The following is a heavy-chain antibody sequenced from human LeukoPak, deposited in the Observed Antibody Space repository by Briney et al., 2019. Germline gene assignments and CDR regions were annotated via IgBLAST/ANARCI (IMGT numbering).Heavy chain of an antibody. CDR1: GFNISDFW. CDR2: ISYDGRSK. D-gene: IGHD6-19*01. V-gene: IGHV3-30*18. Sequence: SGGSLRLSCAASGFNISDFWMTWVRQAPGKGLEWVAVISYDGRSKYYADSVKGRFTISRDNSKNTLYLQMNSLRAEDTAIYYCAKAPQQWLVLGYWGQGTLVTVSS. CDR3: AKAPQQWLVLGY. J-gene: IGHJ4*02.